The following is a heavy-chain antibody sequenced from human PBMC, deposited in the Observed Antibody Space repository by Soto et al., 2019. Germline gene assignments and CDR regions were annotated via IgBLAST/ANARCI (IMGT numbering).Heavy chain of an antibody. Sequence: GSLRLSCAASGFTFSSYGMHWVRQAPGKGLEWVAVISYDGSNKYYADSVQGRFTISRDNSKNTLYLQMNTLRPEDTAVYYCAKAVNIHVRGVPPPDVWGKGTTVTVSS. V-gene: IGHV3-30*18. CDR2: ISYDGSNK. CDR3: AKAVNIHVRGVPPPDV. D-gene: IGHD3-10*01. CDR1: GFTFSSYG. J-gene: IGHJ6*04.